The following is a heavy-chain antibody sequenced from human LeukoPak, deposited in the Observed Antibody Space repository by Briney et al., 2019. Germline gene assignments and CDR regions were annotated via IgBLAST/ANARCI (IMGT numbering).Heavy chain of an antibody. CDR2: ISTKSDGGTT. Sequence: GGSLRLSCAASGFTFSDYYMSWVRQAPGKGLEWVGRISTKSDGGTTDYAAPVKGRFTISRDDSENTMYLQMNSLKTEDTAVYYYTTEYFGSNNYWGRGTLVTVSS. CDR3: TTEYFGSNNY. D-gene: IGHD3-9*01. J-gene: IGHJ4*02. V-gene: IGHV3-15*01. CDR1: GFTFSDYY.